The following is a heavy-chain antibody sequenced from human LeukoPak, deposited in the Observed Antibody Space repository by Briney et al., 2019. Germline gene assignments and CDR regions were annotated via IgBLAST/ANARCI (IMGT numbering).Heavy chain of an antibody. CDR3: AKYYYDRSVGPFDY. J-gene: IGHJ4*02. Sequence: GESLKISCKGSGYRLSDYWIGWVRQMPGKGLEWMGIIYPGDSDIRYSPSFQGQVTFSADKSISTAYLQWSSLKASDTAMYYCAKYYYDRSVGPFDYWGQGTLVTVSS. CDR2: IYPGDSDI. D-gene: IGHD3-22*01. V-gene: IGHV5-51*01. CDR1: GYRLSDYW.